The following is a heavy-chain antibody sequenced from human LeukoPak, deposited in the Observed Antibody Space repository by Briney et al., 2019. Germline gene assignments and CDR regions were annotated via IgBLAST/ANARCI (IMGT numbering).Heavy chain of an antibody. Sequence: SGGSLSLSCAASGLTFSSYGMSWVRQAPGKGLEWVSTISGSGGDTYYADPVKGRFSISRDNSKDTLYLQMNSLRAEDTAVYFCAKDSATYGRFDFWGQGSLVIASS. CDR3: AKDSATYGRFDF. V-gene: IGHV3-23*01. J-gene: IGHJ4*02. CDR1: GLTFSSYG. D-gene: IGHD3-10*01. CDR2: ISGSGGDT.